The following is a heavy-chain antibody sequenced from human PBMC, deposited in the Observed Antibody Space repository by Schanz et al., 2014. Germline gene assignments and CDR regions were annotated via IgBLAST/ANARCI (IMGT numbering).Heavy chain of an antibody. V-gene: IGHV1-2*04. J-gene: IGHJ4*02. CDR3: ARAVGGYDPAGALDY. CDR1: GYTFTGYY. Sequence: QVQLVQSGAAMKKPGASVKVSCKASGYTFTGYYMHWVRQAPGQGLEWMGWINPNSGTTNYAQKFQGWVAMTRDTSSSTAYMELSRLKSDDTAVYYCARAVGGYDPAGALDYWGQGTLVTVSS. CDR2: INPNSGTT. D-gene: IGHD5-12*01.